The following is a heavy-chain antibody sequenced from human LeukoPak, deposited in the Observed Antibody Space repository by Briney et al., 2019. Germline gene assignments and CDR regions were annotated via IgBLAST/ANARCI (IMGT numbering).Heavy chain of an antibody. CDR2: IFYSGST. CDR1: GGSISSSTYY. J-gene: IGHJ4*02. Sequence: PSETLSLTCTVSGGSISSSTYYWGWIRQPPGKGLDWIGNIFYSGSTFYNPSLKSRVTISVDRSKNQFSLNLNSVTAADTAVYYCARDVPRGYSYGAFDYWGQGTLVTVSS. D-gene: IGHD5-18*01. CDR3: ARDVPRGYSYGAFDY. V-gene: IGHV4-39*02.